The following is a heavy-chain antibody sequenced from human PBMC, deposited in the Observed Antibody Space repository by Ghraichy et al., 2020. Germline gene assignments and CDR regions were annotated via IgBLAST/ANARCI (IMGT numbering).Heavy chain of an antibody. D-gene: IGHD1-26*01. CDR1: GFTFRNFW. CDR3: ASDLSGRSGS. V-gene: IGHV3-74*01. CDR2: MNEDGTIT. J-gene: IGHJ5*02. Sequence: LSLTCAASGFTFRNFWMHWVRQVPGKGLVWVSRMNEDGTITTYADSVKGRFTISRDNAKNTLYLQMHSLRVDDSAVYYCASDLSGRSGSWGQGTLVTVSS.